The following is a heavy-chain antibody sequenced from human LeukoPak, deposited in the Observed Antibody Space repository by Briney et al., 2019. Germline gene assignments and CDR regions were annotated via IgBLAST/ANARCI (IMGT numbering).Heavy chain of an antibody. J-gene: IGHJ4*02. CDR3: ARAGDSSSSHFDC. V-gene: IGHV4-34*01. Sequence: SETLSLTCSFNGRAFTYYYWTWIRQPPGKGLEWIGEIHHSGSFKYSPSLKTRVTLSLDTSNNQFFLKLKSVTAADTAVYYCARAGDSSSSHFDCWGQGTLVTVSS. D-gene: IGHD6-6*01. CDR2: IHHSGSF. CDR1: GRAFTYYY.